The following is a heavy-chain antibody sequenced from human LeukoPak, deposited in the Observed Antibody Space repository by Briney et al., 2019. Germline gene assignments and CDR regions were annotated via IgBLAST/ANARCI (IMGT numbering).Heavy chain of an antibody. Sequence: GASVTVSCKASGYTFASYDINWVRQATGQGLEWMGWMNPNSGNTGYPQKFQGRVTITKNTSISTAYMELSSLTSEDTAIYYCARGRTSGTYNWFDPWGQGTLVTVSS. CDR2: MNPNSGNT. D-gene: IGHD3-10*01. V-gene: IGHV1-8*01. J-gene: IGHJ5*02. CDR3: ARGRTSGTYNWFDP. CDR1: GYTFASYD.